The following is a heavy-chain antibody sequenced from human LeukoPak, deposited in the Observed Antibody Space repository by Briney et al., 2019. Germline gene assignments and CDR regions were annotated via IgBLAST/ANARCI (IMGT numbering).Heavy chain of an antibody. V-gene: IGHV3-30-3*01. CDR3: ARVSLRFLGFDP. D-gene: IGHD3-3*01. Sequence: PGGSLRLSCAASGFTFSSYAMHWVRQAPGKGLEWVAVISYDGSNKYYADSVKGRFTISRDNSKNTLYLQMNSLRAEDTAVYYCARVSLRFLGFDPWGQGTLVTVSS. J-gene: IGHJ5*02. CDR1: GFTFSSYA. CDR2: ISYDGSNK.